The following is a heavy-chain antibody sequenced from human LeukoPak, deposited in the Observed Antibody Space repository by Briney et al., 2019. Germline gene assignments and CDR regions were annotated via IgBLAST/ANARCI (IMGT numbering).Heavy chain of an antibody. CDR2: ISPNSGGT. J-gene: IGHJ3*02. CDR1: GYTFTGYY. Sequence: ASVKVSCKASGYTFTGYYMHWVRQAPGQGFEWMGWISPNSGGTNYAQKFQGRVTMTRDTSISTAYMELSRLRSDDTAVYYCARGYILNDAFDIWGQGTMVTVSS. CDR3: ARGYILNDAFDI. D-gene: IGHD5-12*01. V-gene: IGHV1-2*02.